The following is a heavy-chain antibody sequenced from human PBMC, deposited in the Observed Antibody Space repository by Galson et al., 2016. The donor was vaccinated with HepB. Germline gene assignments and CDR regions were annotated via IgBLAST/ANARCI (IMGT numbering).Heavy chain of an antibody. CDR1: GYSFTDYW. D-gene: IGHD3/OR15-3a*01. Sequence: QSGAEVKKPGESLRISCKGSGYSFTDYWIGWVRQMPGKGLEWMGIIYPCDSHTRYSPSFQGQVTISADKSISTAYLQWSSLKASDTAIYYCARRLTQDSRNRYIDYWGQGTVVTVSS. CDR2: IYPCDSHT. V-gene: IGHV5-51*01. J-gene: IGHJ4*02. CDR3: ARRLTQDSRNRYIDY.